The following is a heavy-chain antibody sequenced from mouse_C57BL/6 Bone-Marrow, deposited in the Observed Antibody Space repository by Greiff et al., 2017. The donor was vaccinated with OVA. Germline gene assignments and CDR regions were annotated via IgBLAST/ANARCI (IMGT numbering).Heavy chain of an antibody. D-gene: IGHD2-3*01. CDR1: GYTFTSYG. J-gene: IGHJ1*03. Sequence: VQLQESGAELARPGASVKLSCKASGYTFTSYGISWVKQRTGQGLEWIGEIYPRSGNTYYNEKFKGKATLTADKSSSTAYMELRSLTSEDSAVYFGASAYDGYYLYFDVWGTGTTVTVSS. CDR2: IYPRSGNT. CDR3: ASAYDGYYLYFDV. V-gene: IGHV1-81*01.